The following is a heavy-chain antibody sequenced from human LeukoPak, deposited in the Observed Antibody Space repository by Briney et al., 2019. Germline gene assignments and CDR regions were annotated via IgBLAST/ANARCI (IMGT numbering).Heavy chain of an antibody. J-gene: IGHJ5*02. CDR3: ARDLAAITTGSHNWFDP. CDR1: GYTFTGYY. D-gene: IGHD3-22*01. V-gene: IGHV1-2*02. Sequence: ASVKVSCKASGYTFTGYYMHWVRQAPGQGLEWMGWINPESGGTDYARKFQGRVTMTRDTSISTAFMELSRLTSDDTAVYYCARDLAAITTGSHNWFDPWGQGTLVTVSS. CDR2: INPESGGT.